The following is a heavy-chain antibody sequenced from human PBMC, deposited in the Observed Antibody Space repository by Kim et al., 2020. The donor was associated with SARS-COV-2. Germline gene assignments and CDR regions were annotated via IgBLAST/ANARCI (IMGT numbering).Heavy chain of an antibody. D-gene: IGHD2-15*01. V-gene: IGHV3-23*01. J-gene: IGHJ5*02. CDR3: AKGSMVAAFDWFDP. Sequence: ADSVKGRFTISRDNSKNTLYLQMNSLRAEDTAVYYCAKGSMVAAFDWFDPWGQGTLVTVSS.